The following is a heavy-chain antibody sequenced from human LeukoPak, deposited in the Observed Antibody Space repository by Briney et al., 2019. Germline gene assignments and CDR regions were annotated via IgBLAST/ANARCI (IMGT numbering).Heavy chain of an antibody. D-gene: IGHD2-21*01. CDR3: ARARWGLGYFDY. CDR2: IIPIFGTA. V-gene: IGHV1-69*01. CDR1: GGTFSSYA. J-gene: IGHJ4*02. Sequence: GSSVKVSCKASGGTFSSYAISWVRQAPGQGLEWMGGIIPIFGTANYAQKFQGRVTITADESTSTAYMELSSLRSEDTAMYYCARARWGLGYFDYWGQGTLVTVSS.